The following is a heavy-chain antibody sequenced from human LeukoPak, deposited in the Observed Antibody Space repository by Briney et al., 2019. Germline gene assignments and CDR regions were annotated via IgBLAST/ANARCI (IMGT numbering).Heavy chain of an antibody. V-gene: IGHV4-59*01. CDR3: ARDGGEVGANTWFDP. D-gene: IGHD1-26*01. J-gene: IGHJ5*02. CDR2: INYRGNT. Sequence: LILSCAASGFTFSDYYMSWIRQAPGKGLEWIGYINYRGNTNYNPSLKSRVTISVDTSKNQFSLKLTSVTAADTAVYYCARDGGEVGANTWFDPWGQGTLVTVSS. CDR1: GFTFSDYY.